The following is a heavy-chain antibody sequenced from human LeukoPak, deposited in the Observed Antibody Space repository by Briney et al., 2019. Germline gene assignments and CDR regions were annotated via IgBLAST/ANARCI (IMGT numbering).Heavy chain of an antibody. V-gene: IGHV3-48*03. J-gene: IGHJ5*02. Sequence: GGSLRLSCAASGFTFSSYEMNWVRQAPGKGLEWVSYISSSGSTIYYADSVKGRFTISRDNAKNSLYLQMNSLRAEDTATYYCAKEIVFLFGDPWGQGALVTVSS. CDR2: ISSSGSTI. CDR1: GFTFSSYE. CDR3: AKEIVFLFGDP. D-gene: IGHD2/OR15-2a*01.